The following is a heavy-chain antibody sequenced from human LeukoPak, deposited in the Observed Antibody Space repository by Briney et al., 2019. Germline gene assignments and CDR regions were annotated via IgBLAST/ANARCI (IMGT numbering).Heavy chain of an antibody. J-gene: IGHJ4*02. CDR2: IKQDGSEK. CDR1: GFTVSSNY. V-gene: IGHV3-7*03. Sequence: RSGGSLRLSCAASGFTVSSNYMSWVRQAPGKGLVWVANIKQDGSEKYYVDSVKGRFTISRDNAKNSLYLQMNSLRAEDTAVYYCARGQFRGYSYGQTDYWGQGTLVTVSS. D-gene: IGHD5-18*01. CDR3: ARGQFRGYSYGQTDY.